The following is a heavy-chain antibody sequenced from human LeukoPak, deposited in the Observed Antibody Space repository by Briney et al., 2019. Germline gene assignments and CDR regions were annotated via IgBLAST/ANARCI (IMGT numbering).Heavy chain of an antibody. D-gene: IGHD3-22*01. V-gene: IGHV4-59*01. J-gene: IGHJ2*01. CDR2: LSNRGST. CDR3: ARTPDTSGYNYWYFDL. CDR1: GGSISSYY. Sequence: SETLSLTCTVSGGSISSYYWSWIRQPPGKGLEWIGYLSNRGSTNYNPSLQSRVAISVDTSKNRFSLRLSSVTAADTAVYYCARTPDTSGYNYWYFDLWGRGSLVTVSS.